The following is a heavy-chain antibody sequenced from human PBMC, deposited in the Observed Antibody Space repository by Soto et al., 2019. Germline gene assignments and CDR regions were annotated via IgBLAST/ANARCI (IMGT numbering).Heavy chain of an antibody. V-gene: IGHV4-59*08. D-gene: IGHD3-22*01. CDR3: TSSNYYDSSGYYSPYYFDS. Sequence: SETKCVTWPVAGGSIIGYGCSWIRQPTGKGLEWIGYIYYSGSTNSNPSLESRVTISVDTSKRQFSLKLSSVTAADTAVYYCTSSNYYDSSGYYSPYYFDSLGQGTLVTVSS. CDR2: IYYSGST. J-gene: IGHJ4*02. CDR1: GGSIIGYG.